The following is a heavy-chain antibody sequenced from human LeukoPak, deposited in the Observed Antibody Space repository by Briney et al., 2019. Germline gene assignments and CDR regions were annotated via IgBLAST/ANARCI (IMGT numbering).Heavy chain of an antibody. Sequence: SETLSLTRAVSNYSISSNYYWGWIRQPPGKGLEWIGNIYHSGGSYYNPSLKSRVTILVDTSKNQFSLKLSSVTAADTAVYYCAKAGTTGIHHWFDPWGQGNLVTVSS. D-gene: IGHD1-1*01. J-gene: IGHJ5*02. CDR3: AKAGTTGIHHWFDP. CDR2: IYHSGGS. CDR1: NYSISSNYY. V-gene: IGHV4-38-2*01.